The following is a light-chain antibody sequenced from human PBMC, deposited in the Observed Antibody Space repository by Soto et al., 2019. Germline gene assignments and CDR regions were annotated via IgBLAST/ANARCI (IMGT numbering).Light chain of an antibody. CDR3: QQYDGFPYP. CDR2: KAS. V-gene: IGKV1-5*03. Sequence: DIQMTQSPSTLSASVGDRVTITCRASQSISSWLAWYQRKPGKAPNLLIYKASNLETGVPSRFSGSGSGTEFTLTISSLQPDDFATYYCQQYDGFPYPFGQGTKLEIK. CDR1: QSISSW. J-gene: IGKJ2*01.